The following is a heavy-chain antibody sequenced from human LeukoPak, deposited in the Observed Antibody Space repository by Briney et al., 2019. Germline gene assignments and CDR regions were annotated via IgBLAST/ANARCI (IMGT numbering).Heavy chain of an antibody. CDR3: ARDLGEYFQH. CDR2: IKQDGSEK. J-gene: IGHJ1*01. CDR1: GITFSSFW. Sequence: PGGSLRLSCAVSGITFSSFWMSWVRQAPGKGLEWVANIKQDGSEKYYVDSVKGRFTISRDNAKNSVYLQMNSLRAEDTAVYYCARDLGEYFQHWGQGTLVTVSS. V-gene: IGHV3-7*01.